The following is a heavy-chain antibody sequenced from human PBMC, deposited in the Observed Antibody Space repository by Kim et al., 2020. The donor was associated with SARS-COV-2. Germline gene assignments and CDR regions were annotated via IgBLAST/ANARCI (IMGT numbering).Heavy chain of an antibody. CDR3: ARGIVIAVAGNNWFDP. D-gene: IGHD6-19*01. CDR2: IYYSGST. Sequence: SETLSLTCTVSGGSISSYFWSWIRQPPGKGLEWIGYIYYSGSTDYNPSLKSRVTISVDTSKNQFSLKLSSVTAADTAVYYCARGIVIAVAGNNWFDPWGQGTLVTVSS. V-gene: IGHV4-59*08. J-gene: IGHJ5*02. CDR1: GGSISSYF.